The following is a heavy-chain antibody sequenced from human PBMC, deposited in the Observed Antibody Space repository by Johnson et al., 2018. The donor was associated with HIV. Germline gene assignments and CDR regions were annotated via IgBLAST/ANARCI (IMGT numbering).Heavy chain of an antibody. V-gene: IGHV3-33*06. J-gene: IGHJ3*02. CDR3: AKVGTGYTSSSVGAFDI. D-gene: IGHD6-19*01. Sequence: QVQLVESGGGVVQPGRSLRLSCAASGFTFSSYGMHWVRQAPGKGLEWVAVIWYDGSNKYYADSVKGRFTISRDNSKNTLYLQMNSLRVEDTAVYYCAKVGTGYTSSSVGAFDIWGQGTMVTVSS. CDR2: IWYDGSNK. CDR1: GFTFSSYG.